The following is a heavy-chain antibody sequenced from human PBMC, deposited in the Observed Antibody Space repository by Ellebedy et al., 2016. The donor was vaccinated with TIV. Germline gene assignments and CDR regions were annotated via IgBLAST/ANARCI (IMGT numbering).Heavy chain of an antibody. CDR3: ARVDLGLAFDH. J-gene: IGHJ4*02. Sequence: GGSLRLSCAVSGFDVSSNYWSWVRQAPGKRLDWVSIIYSAGSTYYADSVKGRFTISRDSSNNTLHLQMTSLRADDTAVYYCARVDLGLAFDHWGRGALITVSS. CDR1: GFDVSSNY. D-gene: IGHD3/OR15-3a*01. CDR2: IYSAGST. V-gene: IGHV3-53*01.